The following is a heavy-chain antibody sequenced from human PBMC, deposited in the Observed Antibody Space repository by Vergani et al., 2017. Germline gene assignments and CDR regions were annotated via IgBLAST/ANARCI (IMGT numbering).Heavy chain of an antibody. D-gene: IGHD1-7*01. Sequence: QVQLQESGPGLVKPSETLSLTCTVSGGSISSYYWSWIRQPPGKGLEWIGSIYYSGSTYYNPSLKSRVTISVDTSKNQFSLKLSSVTAADTAVYYCASRRRNWNYGLDWGQGTLVTVSS. CDR1: GGSISSYY. V-gene: IGHV4-59*05. J-gene: IGHJ4*02. CDR3: ASRRRNWNYGLD. CDR2: IYYSGST.